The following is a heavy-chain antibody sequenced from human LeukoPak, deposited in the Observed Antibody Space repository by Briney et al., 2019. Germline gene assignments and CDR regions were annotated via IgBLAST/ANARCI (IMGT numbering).Heavy chain of an antibody. CDR1: GFTFNIYN. D-gene: IGHD1-26*01. V-gene: IGHV3-21*01. CDR2: ITSSSTYT. CDR3: ARDPYSGGYGPYYYYMDV. J-gene: IGHJ6*03. Sequence: GGSLRLSCAASGFTFNIYNMNWVRQAPGKALEWVSSITSSSTYTYYADSVKGRYTISRDNAKNSLCLQMNGLRAEDTAVYYCARDPYSGGYGPYYYYMDVWGKGTTVTISS.